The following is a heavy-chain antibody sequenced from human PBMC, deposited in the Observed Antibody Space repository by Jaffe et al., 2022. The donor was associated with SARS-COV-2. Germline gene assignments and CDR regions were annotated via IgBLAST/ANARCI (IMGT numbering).Heavy chain of an antibody. CDR2: INHSGST. J-gene: IGHJ3*02. CDR1: GGSFSGYY. V-gene: IGHV4-34*01. D-gene: IGHD3-10*01. CDR3: ARGERLLWFGERGAFDI. Sequence: QVQLQQWGAGLLKPSETLSLTCAVYGGSFSGYYWSWIRQPPGKGLEWIGEINHSGSTNYNPSLKSRVTISVDTSKNQFSLKLSSVTAADTAVYYCARGERLLWFGERGAFDIWGQGTMVTVSS.